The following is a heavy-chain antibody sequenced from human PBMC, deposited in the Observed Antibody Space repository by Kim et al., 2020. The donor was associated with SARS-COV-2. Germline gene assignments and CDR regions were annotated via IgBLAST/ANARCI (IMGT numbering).Heavy chain of an antibody. CDR2: MNTKTGNP. V-gene: IGHV7-4-1*02. CDR1: GYTFSSIA. D-gene: IGHD5-18*01. Sequence: ASVKVSCKASGYTFSSIAMHWVRQAPGQGLEWMGWMNTKTGNPKYAQGFTGRFVFSLDTSVSTAYLQISSLRAEDTAVYYCAARYSSRYFDLWGRGTLAT. J-gene: IGHJ2*01. CDR3: AARYSSRYFDL.